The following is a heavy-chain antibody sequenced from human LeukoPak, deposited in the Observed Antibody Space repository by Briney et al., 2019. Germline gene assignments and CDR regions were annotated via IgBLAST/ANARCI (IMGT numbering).Heavy chain of an antibody. D-gene: IGHD3-9*01. CDR1: GFTFSGYS. J-gene: IGHJ1*01. Sequence: SGGSLRLSCAASGFTFSGYSMNWVRQAPGKGLEWVSSISSSSSYIYYADSVKGRFTISRDNAKNSLYLQMNSLRAEDTAVYYCAKGIGYDILTGYPQHWGQGTLVTVSS. V-gene: IGHV3-21*01. CDR3: AKGIGYDILTGYPQH. CDR2: ISSSSSYI.